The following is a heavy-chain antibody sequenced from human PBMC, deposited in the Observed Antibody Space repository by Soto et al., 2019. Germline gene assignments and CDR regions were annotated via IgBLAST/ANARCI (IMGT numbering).Heavy chain of an antibody. Sequence: GSGPTLVNPTQTLTLTCTFSGFSLSTSGVGVGWIRQPPGKALEWLALIYWDDDKRYSPSLKSRLTITKDTSKNQVVLTMTNMDPVDTATYYCAHKRNQNVLLWFGEGQTLHEDAFDIWGQGTMVTVSS. V-gene: IGHV2-5*02. CDR1: GFSLSTSGVG. D-gene: IGHD3-10*01. CDR3: AHKRNQNVLLWFGEGQTLHEDAFDI. CDR2: IYWDDDK. J-gene: IGHJ3*02.